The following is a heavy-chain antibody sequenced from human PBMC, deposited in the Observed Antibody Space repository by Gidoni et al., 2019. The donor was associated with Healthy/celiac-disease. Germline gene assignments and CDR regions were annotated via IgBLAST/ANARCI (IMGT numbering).Heavy chain of an antibody. CDR3: AREAGYDYVWGSYRPFDY. J-gene: IGHJ4*02. D-gene: IGHD3-16*02. Sequence: QVQLQPSGPGPVKPSQTLSLTCAISGDSVSSNSAAWHWIRQSPSRGLEWPGRTYYRSKWYNDYAVSVKSRITINPDTSKNQFSLQLNSVTPEDTAVYYCAREAGYDYVWGSYRPFDYWGQGTLVTVSS. CDR2: TYYRSKWYN. CDR1: GDSVSSNSAA. V-gene: IGHV6-1*01.